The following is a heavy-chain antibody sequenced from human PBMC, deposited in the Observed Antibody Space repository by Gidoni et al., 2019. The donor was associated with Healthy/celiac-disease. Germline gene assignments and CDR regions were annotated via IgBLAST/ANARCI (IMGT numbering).Heavy chain of an antibody. CDR3: AGTTHYYYYGMDV. Sequence: EVQLVESGGGLVQPGGSLRLSCAASGFTVSSNYMSWVRQAPGKGLEWVSVIYSGGSPYYADSVKGRFTISRDNSKNTLYLQMNSLRAEDTAVYYCAGTTHYYYYGMDVWGQGTTVTVSS. D-gene: IGHD2-15*01. J-gene: IGHJ6*02. V-gene: IGHV3-66*01. CDR1: GFTVSSNY. CDR2: IYSGGSP.